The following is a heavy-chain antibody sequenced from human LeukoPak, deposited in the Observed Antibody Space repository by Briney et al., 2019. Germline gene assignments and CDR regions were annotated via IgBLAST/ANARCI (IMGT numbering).Heavy chain of an antibody. D-gene: IGHD3-16*01. Sequence: ASVKVSCKASRGTFSSYAISWVRQAPGQGLEWMGGIIPIFGTANYAQKFQGRVTITADESTSTAYMGLSSLRSEDTAVYYCAREGLGRAFDIWGQGTMVTVSS. CDR2: IIPIFGTA. CDR3: AREGLGRAFDI. CDR1: RGTFSSYA. V-gene: IGHV1-69*01. J-gene: IGHJ3*02.